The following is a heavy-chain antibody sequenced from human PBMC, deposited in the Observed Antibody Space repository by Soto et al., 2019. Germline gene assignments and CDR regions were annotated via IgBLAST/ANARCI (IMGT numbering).Heavy chain of an antibody. CDR1: GFTFSTYW. CDR3: VSASYGDHEYFQN. V-gene: IGHV3-74*01. J-gene: IGHJ1*01. Sequence: EVQLVESGGGLVQPGGSLRLSCAASGFTFSTYWMHWVRQAPGKGLVWVLRIRPDGGRTDYADSVKGRFTISRDNADDTLYLHMSSLRAADTAVYYCVSASYGDHEYFQNWGQGTLVTVSS. CDR2: IRPDGGRT. D-gene: IGHD4-17*01.